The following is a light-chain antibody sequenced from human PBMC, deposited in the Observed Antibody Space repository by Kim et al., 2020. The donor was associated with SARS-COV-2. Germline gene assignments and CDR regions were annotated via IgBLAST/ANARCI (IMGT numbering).Light chain of an antibody. V-gene: IGLV1-51*01. CDR1: SSNIVNNY. CDR3: GTWDSSLSAAV. CDR2: DND. Sequence: GAKITISCSGSSSNIVNNYVSSYQRLPRTAPNPLIDDNDKRPSAVPDQFSGSKTGASAALGITGLQPGDEADYYCGTWDSSLSAAVFGGGTQLTVL. J-gene: IGLJ2*01.